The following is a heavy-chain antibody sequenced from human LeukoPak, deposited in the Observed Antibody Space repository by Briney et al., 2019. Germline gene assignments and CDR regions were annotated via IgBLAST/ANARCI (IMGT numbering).Heavy chain of an antibody. CDR3: ARVTAAPTGYNWFDP. J-gene: IGHJ5*02. Sequence: PWASVKVSCKASGGTLSSYGISWVRQAPGRGLEWMGRIIPILGLANYAQKFQGRVTITADTTTRTVYMEVSSLRSEDTAVYYCARVTAAPTGYNWFDPWGQGTLVTVSS. CDR2: IIPILGLA. CDR1: GGTLSSYG. V-gene: IGHV1-69*04. D-gene: IGHD1-1*01.